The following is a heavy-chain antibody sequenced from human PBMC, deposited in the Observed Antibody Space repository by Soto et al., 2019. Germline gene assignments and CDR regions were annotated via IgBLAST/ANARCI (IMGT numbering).Heavy chain of an antibody. Sequence: GGSLRLSCAASGFTFSSYAMSWVRQAPGKGLEWVSAISGSGGSTYYADSVKGRFTISRDNSKNTLYLQMNSLRAEDTAVYYCAKRSSRVGYCSGGSCYYFDYWGQGTLVTVSS. CDR1: GFTFSSYA. CDR3: AKRSSRVGYCSGGSCYYFDY. CDR2: ISGSGGST. D-gene: IGHD2-15*01. V-gene: IGHV3-23*01. J-gene: IGHJ4*02.